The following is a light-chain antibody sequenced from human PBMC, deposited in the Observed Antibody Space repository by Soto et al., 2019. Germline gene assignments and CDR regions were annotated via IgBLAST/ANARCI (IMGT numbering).Light chain of an antibody. J-gene: IGLJ2*01. CDR1: TSNIGSNY. Sequence: QSVLTQPPSASVTPGQRVTISCSGSTSNIGSNYVYWYQQFPGTAPRLLIYRNNQRPSGVPDQFSGSKSGTSASLAISGLRSEYEAAYYCATWDDRLSRVVFGGGTKLTVL. CDR2: RNN. CDR3: ATWDDRLSRVV. V-gene: IGLV1-47*01.